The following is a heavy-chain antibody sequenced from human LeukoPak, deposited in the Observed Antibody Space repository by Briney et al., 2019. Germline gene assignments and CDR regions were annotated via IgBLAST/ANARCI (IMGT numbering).Heavy chain of an antibody. CDR2: INSDGSNT. CDR3: ASPELTYSSSWYSH. CDR1: GFTFSSYW. D-gene: IGHD6-13*01. Sequence: GGSLRLSCAASGFTFSSYWIHWVRQAPGKGLAWVSRINSDGSNTDYADSVKGRFTISRDNAKNTLYLQMNSLRAEDTAVYYCASPELTYSSSWYSHWGQGTLVTVSS. V-gene: IGHV3-74*01. J-gene: IGHJ4*02.